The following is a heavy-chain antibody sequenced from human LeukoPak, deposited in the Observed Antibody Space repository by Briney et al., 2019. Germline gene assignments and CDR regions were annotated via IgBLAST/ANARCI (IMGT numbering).Heavy chain of an antibody. CDR3: AREGTSGTHLNWFDP. V-gene: IGHV4-59*01. Sequence: PSETLSLTCAVSGGSISSYYWSWIRQPPGKGLEWIGHIYGSGSTNYNPSLKSRVTLSVDTSKNQFSLKLSSVTAADTAVYYCAREGTSGTHLNWFDPWGQGTLVTVSS. D-gene: IGHD1-1*01. CDR2: IYGSGST. CDR1: GGSISSYY. J-gene: IGHJ5*02.